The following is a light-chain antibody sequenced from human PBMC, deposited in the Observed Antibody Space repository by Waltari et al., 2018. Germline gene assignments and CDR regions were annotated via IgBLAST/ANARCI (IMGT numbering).Light chain of an antibody. Sequence: SSELTQDPAVSVALGQTVRITCQGDSLRSYYARWYQQKPGQAPVLVMYAKNNRPSGIPDRFSGSRSGNTASLSITGAQAEDEADYYCNSRDRSGNHLVFGGGTTLTVL. CDR3: NSRDRSGNHLV. CDR1: SLRSYY. CDR2: AKN. J-gene: IGLJ2*01. V-gene: IGLV3-19*01.